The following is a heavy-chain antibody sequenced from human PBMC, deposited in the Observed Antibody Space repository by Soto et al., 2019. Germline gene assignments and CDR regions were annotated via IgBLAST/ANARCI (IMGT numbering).Heavy chain of an antibody. Sequence: HVQLVQSGAEVKKPGASVKVSCKASGYTFTSYGISWVRQAPGQGLEWMGWISAYNGNTNYAQKLQDRVTMTTDTSTTIAYMELRSLRSDDTAVYYCATFYVKSYYYGMDVWGQGTTVTVSS. CDR3: ATFYVKSYYYGMDV. CDR2: ISAYNGNT. J-gene: IGHJ6*02. CDR1: GYTFTSYG. D-gene: IGHD3-16*01. V-gene: IGHV1-18*01.